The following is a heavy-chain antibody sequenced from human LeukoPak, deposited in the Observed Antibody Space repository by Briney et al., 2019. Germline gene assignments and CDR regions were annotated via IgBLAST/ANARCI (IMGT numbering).Heavy chain of an antibody. J-gene: IGHJ5*02. CDR3: ERGGYYGSGNDFRFDP. D-gene: IGHD3-10*01. V-gene: IGHV4-59*01. CDR2: IYYSGST. CDR1: GDSMNNYY. Sequence: PSETLPLTCTVSGDSMNNYYWSWIRQPPGKGLEWIGYIYYSGSTTYKPSLKSRVTISVDTSKNKFSLKLSSVTAADTAVYYCERGGYYGSGNDFRFDPWGQGTLVTVSS.